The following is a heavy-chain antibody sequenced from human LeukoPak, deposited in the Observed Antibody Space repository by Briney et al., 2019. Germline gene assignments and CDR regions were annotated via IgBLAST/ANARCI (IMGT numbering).Heavy chain of an antibody. V-gene: IGHV3-7*01. CDR1: GFTFSSYS. D-gene: IGHD6-19*01. CDR2: IKQDRSEK. J-gene: IGHJ4*02. CDR3: ARDGTYSSGWYCLDY. Sequence: GGSLRLSCAASGFTFSSYSMSWVRQAPGKGLEWVANIKQDRSEKYYVDSVKGRFTISRDNAKNSLYLQMNSLRAEDTAVYYCARDGTYSSGWYCLDYWGQGTLVTVSS.